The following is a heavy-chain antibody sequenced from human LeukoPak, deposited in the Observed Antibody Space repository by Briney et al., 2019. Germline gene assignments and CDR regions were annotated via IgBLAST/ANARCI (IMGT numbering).Heavy chain of an antibody. CDR2: IYYTGST. Sequence: SETLSLTCSVSGGSITSGGYYWAWIRQPPGKGLDWIGSIYYTGSTYYNPSLKSRVTISLDTSKNQFSLKLSSVTAADTAVYYCARDRGYSYGYGIDYWGQGTLVTVSS. CDR1: GGSITSGGYY. CDR3: ARDRGYSYGYGIDY. D-gene: IGHD5-18*01. V-gene: IGHV4-39*07. J-gene: IGHJ4*02.